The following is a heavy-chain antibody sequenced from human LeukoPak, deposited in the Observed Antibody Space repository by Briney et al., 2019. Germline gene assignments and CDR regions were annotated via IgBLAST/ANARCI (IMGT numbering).Heavy chain of an antibody. Sequence: PSETLSLTCTVAGGSISSYYWSWIRQPPGRGLEWIGYIYYSGSTNYNPSLKSRVTISVDTSKNQFSLKLSSVTAADTAVYYCARVPTVVTGVIDYWGQGTLVTVSS. CDR2: IYYSGST. J-gene: IGHJ4*02. CDR1: GGSISSYY. D-gene: IGHD4-23*01. V-gene: IGHV4-59*01. CDR3: ARVPTVVTGVIDY.